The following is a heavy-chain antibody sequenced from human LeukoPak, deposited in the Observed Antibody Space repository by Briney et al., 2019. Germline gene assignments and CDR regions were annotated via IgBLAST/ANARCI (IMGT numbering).Heavy chain of an antibody. D-gene: IGHD3-10*01. CDR3: TTDHRWFGDYYFDY. CDR1: GFTFSNAC. Sequence: GGSLRLSCAASGFTFSNACMSWVRQAPGKGLEWVGRIKSKTDGGTTDYAAPVKGRFTISRDDSKNTLYLQMNSLKTEDTAVYYCTTDHRWFGDYYFDYWGQGTLVTVSS. V-gene: IGHV3-15*01. CDR2: IKSKTDGGTT. J-gene: IGHJ4*02.